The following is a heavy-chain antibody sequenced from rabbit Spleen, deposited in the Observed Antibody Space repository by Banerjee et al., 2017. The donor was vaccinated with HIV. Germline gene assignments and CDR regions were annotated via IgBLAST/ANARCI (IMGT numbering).Heavy chain of an antibody. Sequence: QWLEESGGDRVKLGASLTPPCAASGFSFGSDYIGRVGQAPGKGLEWIACAYAGSSGSTYSATWAKGRFTISKTSSTTVTLQMTSLTAADTATYFCARDLAGYVGFGYISYLDLWGPAPWSPS. V-gene: IGHV1S40*01. J-gene: IGHJ4*01. CDR2: AYAGSSGST. D-gene: IGHD4-2*01. CDR1: GFSFGSDY. CDR3: ARDLAGYVGFGYISYLDL.